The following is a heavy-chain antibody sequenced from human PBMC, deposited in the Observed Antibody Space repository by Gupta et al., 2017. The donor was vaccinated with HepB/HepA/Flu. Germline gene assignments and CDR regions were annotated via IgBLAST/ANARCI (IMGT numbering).Heavy chain of an antibody. Sequence: QVQLQQWGAGLLKPSETLSLTCAVYGGSFSGYYWSWIRQPPGKGLEWIGEINHSGSTNYNPSLKSRVTISVDTSKNQFSLKLSSVTAADTAVYYCARVGQDIVVVPAALDAFDIWGQGTMVTVSS. J-gene: IGHJ3*02. CDR2: INHSGST. CDR1: GGSFSGYY. CDR3: ARVGQDIVVVPAALDAFDI. D-gene: IGHD2-2*01. V-gene: IGHV4-34*01.